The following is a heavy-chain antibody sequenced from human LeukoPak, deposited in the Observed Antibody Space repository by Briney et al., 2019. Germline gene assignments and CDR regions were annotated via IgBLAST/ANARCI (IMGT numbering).Heavy chain of an antibody. D-gene: IGHD3-22*01. V-gene: IGHV1-18*01. Sequence: GASVKVSCKASGYTFTSYGISWVRQAPGQGLEWMGWISAYNGNTNYAQKLQGRVTMTTDTSTSTAYMELRSLRSDDTAVYYCARGRSYYDSSGYYGGPTYWGQGTLVTASS. CDR3: ARGRSYYDSSGYYGGPTY. CDR2: ISAYNGNT. J-gene: IGHJ4*02. CDR1: GYTFTSYG.